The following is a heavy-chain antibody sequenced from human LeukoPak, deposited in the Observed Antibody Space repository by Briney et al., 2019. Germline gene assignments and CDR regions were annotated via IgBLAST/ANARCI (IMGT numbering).Heavy chain of an antibody. Sequence: GSLRLSCAASGFTFSSYAMSWVRQAPGKGLEWIGGIFHTGSTNYNPSLKSRVTMSLDTSKNQFSLQLSSVTAADTAVYYCARTQWLRPIDYWGQGTLVTVSS. J-gene: IGHJ4*02. CDR1: GFTFSSYA. D-gene: IGHD6-19*01. CDR3: ARTQWLRPIDY. V-gene: IGHV4-34*12. CDR2: IFHTGST.